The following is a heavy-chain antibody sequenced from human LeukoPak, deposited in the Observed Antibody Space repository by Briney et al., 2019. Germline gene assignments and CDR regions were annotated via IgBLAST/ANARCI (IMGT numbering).Heavy chain of an antibody. CDR3: AKDVSGNFDY. CDR1: GFTFSSYA. J-gene: IGHJ4*02. Sequence: GGSLRLSCAASGFTFSSYAMHWVRQAPGKGLEWVAVISYDGSNKYYADSVKGRFTISRDNSKNTLYLQMSSLRAEDTAVYYCAKDVSGNFDYWGQGTLVTVSS. V-gene: IGHV3-30*04. D-gene: IGHD5/OR15-5a*01. CDR2: ISYDGSNK.